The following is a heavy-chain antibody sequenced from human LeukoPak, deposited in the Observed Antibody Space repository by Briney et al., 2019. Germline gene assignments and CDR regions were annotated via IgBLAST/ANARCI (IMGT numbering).Heavy chain of an antibody. Sequence: GGSLRLSCAASGFTFSNYWMTWVRQAPGKGLEWVANMKQDGSEKYYVDSVRGRFTISRDNAKKSLYLQMNSLRAEDTAVYYCARVAREYSYGYADYWGQGTLVTVSS. V-gene: IGHV3-7*01. J-gene: IGHJ4*02. CDR3: ARVAREYSYGYADY. D-gene: IGHD5-18*01. CDR2: MKQDGSEK. CDR1: GFTFSNYW.